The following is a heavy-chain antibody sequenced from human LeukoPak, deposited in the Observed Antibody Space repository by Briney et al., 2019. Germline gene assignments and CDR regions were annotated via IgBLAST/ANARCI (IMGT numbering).Heavy chain of an antibody. CDR3: AREPGGDAFDI. CDR2: ISSSSSYI. Sequence: PGGSLRLSCAASGFTFSSYSMNWVRQAPGKGLEGVSSISSSSSYIYYADSVKGRFTISRDNAKNSLYLQMNSLRAEDTAVYYCAREPGGDAFDIWGQGTMVTVSS. V-gene: IGHV3-21*01. J-gene: IGHJ3*02. CDR1: GFTFSSYS. D-gene: IGHD1-14*01.